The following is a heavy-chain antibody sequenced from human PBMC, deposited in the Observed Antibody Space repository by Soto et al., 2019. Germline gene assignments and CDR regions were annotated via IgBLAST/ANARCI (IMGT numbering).Heavy chain of an antibody. CDR1: GGTFSSYA. CDR3: ARSIVVVPAAIHYYYYYGMDV. Sequence: SVKVSCKASGGTFSSYAISWVRQAPGQGLEWMGGIIPIFGTANYAQKFQGRVTITADKSTSTAYMELSSLRSEDTAVYYCARSIVVVPAAIHYYYYYGMDVWGQGTTVTVS. CDR2: IIPIFGTA. V-gene: IGHV1-69*06. J-gene: IGHJ6*02. D-gene: IGHD2-2*01.